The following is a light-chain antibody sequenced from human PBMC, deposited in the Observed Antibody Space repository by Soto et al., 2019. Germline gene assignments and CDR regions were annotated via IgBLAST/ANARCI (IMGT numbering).Light chain of an antibody. V-gene: IGLV1-40*01. Sequence: QSVLTQPPSMSGAPGQRVTISCTGSSSNIGIPYDVHWYQQLPGTAPKLLIYGNSNRPSGVPDRFSGSKSGTSASLAITGLQAEDEADYYCHSYDSSLSGYVIFGGGTKLTVL. CDR1: SSNIGIPYD. CDR3: HSYDSSLSGYVI. CDR2: GNS. J-gene: IGLJ2*01.